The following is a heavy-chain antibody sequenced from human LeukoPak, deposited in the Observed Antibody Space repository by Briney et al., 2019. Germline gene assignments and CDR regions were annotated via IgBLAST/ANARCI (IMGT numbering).Heavy chain of an antibody. CDR1: GFIVSNNY. Sequence: GGSLRLSCAVSGFIVSNNYMNWVRQAPGKGLEWVSLLYSAGATYYADSVKGRFTISRDNSRNTLYLQMNSLTAEGTAVYYCARVFEYSTSRGYFDYWGQGTLVTVSS. J-gene: IGHJ4*02. D-gene: IGHD6-6*01. CDR2: LYSAGAT. V-gene: IGHV3-53*01. CDR3: ARVFEYSTSRGYFDY.